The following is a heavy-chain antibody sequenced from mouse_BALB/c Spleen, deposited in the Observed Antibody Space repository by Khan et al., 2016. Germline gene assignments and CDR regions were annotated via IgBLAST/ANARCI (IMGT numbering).Heavy chain of an antibody. CDR3: ARTPTAYYAMDY. D-gene: IGHD1-2*01. CDR1: GYSITSDYA. CDR2: LSYSGST. Sequence: EVQLQESGPGLVKPSQSLSLTCTVTGYSITSDYAWNWFRQFPGNKLEWMGYLSYSGSTRYYPSLKSRISITRDPSRNPFFLQLNSVTTEDTAPSYCARTPTAYYAMDYWGQGTSGTVSS. V-gene: IGHV3-2*02. J-gene: IGHJ4*01.